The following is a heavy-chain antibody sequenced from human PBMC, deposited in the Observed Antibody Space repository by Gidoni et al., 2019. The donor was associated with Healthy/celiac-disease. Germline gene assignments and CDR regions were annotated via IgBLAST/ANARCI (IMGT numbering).Heavy chain of an antibody. V-gene: IGHV1-18*01. CDR1: GYTFTSYG. CDR3: ARGTMAGPPPIFDY. D-gene: IGHD6-19*01. CDR2: ISAYIGNT. J-gene: IGHJ4*02. Sequence: HVQLVQSAAEVKKPGASVKVPCKASGYTFTSYGISWVRQAPGQGLEWMGWISAYIGNTNYAQKLQGRVTMTTDTSTSAAYMELRSLRSDDTAVYYCARGTMAGPPPIFDYWGQGTLVTVSS.